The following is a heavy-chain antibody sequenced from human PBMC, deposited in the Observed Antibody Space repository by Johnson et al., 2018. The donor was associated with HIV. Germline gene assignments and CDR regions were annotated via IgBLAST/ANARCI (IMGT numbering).Heavy chain of an antibody. V-gene: IGHV3-9*01. J-gene: IGHJ3*01. CDR1: GFSFDDYA. CDR3: AKDQNYGSYLLSFDV. D-gene: IGHD3-16*01. Sequence: VESGGGLVQPGGSLRLSCATSGFSFDDYAMHWVRQGPGKGLEWVAGIGSNGLTIGYVDSVKGRFTISRDDATNSLYLRMDSRRTEDTALYYCAKDQNYGSYLLSFDVWGQGTMVTVSS. CDR2: IGSNGLTI.